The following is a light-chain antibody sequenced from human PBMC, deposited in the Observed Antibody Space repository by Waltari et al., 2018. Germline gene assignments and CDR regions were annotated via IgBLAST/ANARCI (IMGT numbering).Light chain of an antibody. CDR1: SPNIGAGYG. CDR3: QSYDTSLRGWV. V-gene: IGLV1-40*01. J-gene: IGLJ3*02. CDR2: GNY. Sequence: QSVLTRPPSVSGAPGQRVIISCTGSSPNIGAGYGVQWYQQVPGTAPTLLIFGNYKRPSGGPRRFSGSKSGTSASLAITGLQAEDEADYYCQSYDTSLRGWVFGGGTKLTVL.